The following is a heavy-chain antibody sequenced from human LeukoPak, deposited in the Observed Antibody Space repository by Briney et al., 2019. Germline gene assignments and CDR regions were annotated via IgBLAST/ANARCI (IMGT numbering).Heavy chain of an antibody. CDR1: GGSISSGGYH. V-gene: IGHV4-30-2*01. CDR2: IYHSGST. D-gene: IGHD4-23*01. CDR3: ARGDYGGNSNAQSGYYFDY. J-gene: IGHJ4*02. Sequence: PSETLSLTCTVSGGSISSGGYHWSWIRQPPGKGLEWIGYIYHSGSTYYNPSLKSRVTITVDRSKNQFSLKLSSVTAADTAVYYCARGDYGGNSNAQSGYYFDYWGQGTLVTVSS.